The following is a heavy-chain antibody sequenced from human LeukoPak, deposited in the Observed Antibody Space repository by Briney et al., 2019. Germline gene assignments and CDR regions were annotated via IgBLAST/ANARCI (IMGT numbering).Heavy chain of an antibody. CDR3: ARVSAGGPSFAY. D-gene: IGHD3-16*01. CDR1: GYTFTGYY. Sequence: GASVKVSCKASGYTFTGYYMHWVRQAPGQGLEWMGRINPNSGGTNYAQKFQGRVTMTRDTSISTAYMELSRLRSDDTAVYYCARVSAGGPSFAYWGQGTLVTVP. J-gene: IGHJ4*02. V-gene: IGHV1-2*06. CDR2: INPNSGGT.